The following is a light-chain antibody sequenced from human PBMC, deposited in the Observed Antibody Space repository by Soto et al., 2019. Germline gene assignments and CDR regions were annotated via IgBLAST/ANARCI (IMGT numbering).Light chain of an antibody. V-gene: IGKV3-20*01. CDR1: QSLSVSY. J-gene: IGKJ1*01. CDR3: HQFSDSPLT. CDR2: STS. Sequence: EIVLTQSPGTLSLSPGDRATLSCRASQSLSVSYNAWYQQKPGQAPRLLIYSTSTRAAGIPDRFTGGGSGTHFTLAISRLEPEYFAVYYCHQFSDSPLTFGQGTTVEV.